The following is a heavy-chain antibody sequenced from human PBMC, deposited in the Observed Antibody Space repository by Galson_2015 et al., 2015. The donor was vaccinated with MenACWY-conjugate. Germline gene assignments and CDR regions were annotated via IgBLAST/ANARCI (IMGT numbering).Heavy chain of an antibody. J-gene: IGHJ6*03. CDR2: IDWVGDR. CDR3: ARATTGHNHFYYYMDV. Sequence: PALVKPTQTLTLTCSVSGFSLTSSGMSVTWVRQSPGKALDWLAVIDWVGDRYYSTSLKTRLTISRDTSKNQGVLSLTDVDPINTGTYFCARATTGHNHFYYYMDVWGKGTAVIVS. D-gene: IGHD1-1*01. V-gene: IGHV2-70*20. CDR1: GFSLTSSGMS.